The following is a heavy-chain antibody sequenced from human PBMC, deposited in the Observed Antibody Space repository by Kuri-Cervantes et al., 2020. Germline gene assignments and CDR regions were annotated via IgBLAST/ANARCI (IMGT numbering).Heavy chain of an antibody. V-gene: IGHV3-48*01. D-gene: IGHD3-22*01. CDR3: AREFFYDARGSYAVREFDS. Sequence: GGSLRLSCTASGFTFSSYSMTWVRQAPGKGLEWVSFITNSGSDMFYHDSVKGRFTISRDNAKNSLYLQMNSLRAEDTAVYYCAREFFYDARGSYAVREFDSWGQGTLVTVSS. CDR2: ITNSGSDM. CDR1: GFTFSSYS. J-gene: IGHJ4*02.